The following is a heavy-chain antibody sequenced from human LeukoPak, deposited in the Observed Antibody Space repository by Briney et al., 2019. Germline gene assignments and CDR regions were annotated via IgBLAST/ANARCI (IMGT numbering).Heavy chain of an antibody. V-gene: IGHV3-23*01. CDR2: ISGSGGST. D-gene: IGHD3-10*01. CDR1: GFTFSSYA. Sequence: QTGGSLRLSCAASGFTFSSYAMSWVRQAPGKGLEWVSAISGSGGSTYYADSVKGRFTISRDNSKNTLHLQMNSLRAEDTAVYYCAKGPLWFGELTPFDPWGQGTLVTVSS. CDR3: AKGPLWFGELTPFDP. J-gene: IGHJ5*02.